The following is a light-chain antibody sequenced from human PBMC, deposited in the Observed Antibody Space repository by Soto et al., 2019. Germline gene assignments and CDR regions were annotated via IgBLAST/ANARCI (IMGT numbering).Light chain of an antibody. J-gene: IGLJ1*01. V-gene: IGLV1-51*01. CDR3: GSWDISLTANV. Sequence: QSVLTQPPSVSAAPGQKVTISCSGTTSNVANNFVSWYQQFPGKAPKLLIYDDIRRPSGIPDRFSASKSGTSATLGITGLHTGDEADYFCGSWDISLTANVFGTGTKVTVL. CDR2: DDI. CDR1: TSNVANNF.